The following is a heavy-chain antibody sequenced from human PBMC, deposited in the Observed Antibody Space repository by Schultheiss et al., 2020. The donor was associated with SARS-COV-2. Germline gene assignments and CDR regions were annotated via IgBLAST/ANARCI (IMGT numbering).Heavy chain of an antibody. CDR3: ARVEIAAVLYYYYYGMDV. D-gene: IGHD6-13*01. CDR1: GYTFTGYY. J-gene: IGHJ6*02. V-gene: IGHV1-2*02. CDR2: INPNSGGT. Sequence: ASVKVSCKASGYTFTGYYMHWVRQAPGLGLEWMAWINPNSGGTNYAQKFQGRVTMTRDTSISTAYMELSRLRSDDTAVYYCARVEIAAVLYYYYYGMDVWGQGTTVTVSS.